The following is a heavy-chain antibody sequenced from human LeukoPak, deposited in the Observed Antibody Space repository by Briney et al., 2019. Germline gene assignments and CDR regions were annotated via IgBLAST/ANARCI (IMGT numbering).Heavy chain of an antibody. J-gene: IGHJ4*02. V-gene: IGHV3-23*01. CDR1: GFTFSSYW. CDR3: AKGYYGSGSYGWFDY. D-gene: IGHD3-10*01. CDR2: ISGSGDRT. Sequence: GGSLRLSCVASGFTFSSYWMSWVRQAPGKGLEWVSTISGSGDRTYYADSVKGRFTISRDNSKNTLFLHMNSLRAEDTAVYSCAKGYYGSGSYGWFDYWGQGTLVTVSS.